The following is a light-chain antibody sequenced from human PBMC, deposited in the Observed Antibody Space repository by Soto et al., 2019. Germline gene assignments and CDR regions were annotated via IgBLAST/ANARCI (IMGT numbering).Light chain of an antibody. Sequence: QSALTQPASLSGSPGQSITISCTGTTSDIGSYDFVSWYQHHPGKAPQLMIYQVSNRPSGVSNRFSGSKSGNTASLTISGLQAEDEADYYCSSFTSSITLVFGGGTQLTVL. CDR3: SSFTSSITLV. V-gene: IGLV2-14*01. CDR2: QVS. J-gene: IGLJ2*01. CDR1: TSDIGSYDF.